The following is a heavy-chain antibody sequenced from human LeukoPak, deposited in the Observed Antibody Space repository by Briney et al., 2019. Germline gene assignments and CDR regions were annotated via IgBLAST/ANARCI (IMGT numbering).Heavy chain of an antibody. CDR2: IRSKAYGGTT. CDR3: TRATSWYRADEFDY. Sequence: PGRSLRLSCTASGFTFGDYAMSWFRQAPGKGLEWVGFIRSKAYGGTTEYAASVKGRFTISRDDSESIAYLQMNSLKTEDTAVYYCTRATSWYRADEFDYWGQGTLVTVSS. D-gene: IGHD6-13*01. V-gene: IGHV3-49*03. CDR1: GFTFGDYA. J-gene: IGHJ4*02.